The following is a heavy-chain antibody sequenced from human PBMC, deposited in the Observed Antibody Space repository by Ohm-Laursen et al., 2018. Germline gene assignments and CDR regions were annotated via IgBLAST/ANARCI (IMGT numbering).Heavy chain of an antibody. CDR1: GFTFSTYT. V-gene: IGHV3-21*01. D-gene: IGHD1-1*01. CDR3: ARDGTTLAFDI. J-gene: IGHJ3*02. CDR2: ISSSSKSK. Sequence: SLRLSFSASGFTFSTYTMNWVRHAPGTGLAWVSSISSSSKSKFHADAVKGRFTISKDNAKNSLYLQMNSLRVEGTAVYYCARDGTTLAFDIWGQGTMVTVSS.